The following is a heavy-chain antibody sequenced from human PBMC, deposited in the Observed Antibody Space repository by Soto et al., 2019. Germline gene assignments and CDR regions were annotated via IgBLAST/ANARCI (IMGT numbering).Heavy chain of an antibody. CDR2: IIPIFGTA. D-gene: IGHD5-12*01. V-gene: IGHV1-69*13. CDR3: ARDDGVGLQLVHYYYYGMDV. CDR1: GGTFSSYA. J-gene: IGHJ6*02. Sequence: ASVKVSCKASGGTFSSYAISWVRQAPGQGLEWMGGIIPIFGTANYAQKFQGRVTITADESTSTAYMELSSLRSEDTAVYYCARDDGVGLQLVHYYYYGMDVWGQGTTVTVSS.